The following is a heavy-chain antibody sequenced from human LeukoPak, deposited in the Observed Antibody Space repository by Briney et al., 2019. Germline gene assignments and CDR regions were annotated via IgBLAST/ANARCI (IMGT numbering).Heavy chain of an antibody. D-gene: IGHD3-3*01. J-gene: IGHJ6*02. Sequence: GGSLRLSCAASGFTFSTYWMHWVRQAPGKGLVWVSAIDSDKSNTSYAESVKGRFTISRDNAKNTLYLQMNSLRAEDTAVHYCARGGYDFWSGLRFYGMDVWGQGTTVTVSS. CDR1: GFTFSTYW. V-gene: IGHV3-74*01. CDR3: ARGGYDFWSGLRFYGMDV. CDR2: IDSDKSNT.